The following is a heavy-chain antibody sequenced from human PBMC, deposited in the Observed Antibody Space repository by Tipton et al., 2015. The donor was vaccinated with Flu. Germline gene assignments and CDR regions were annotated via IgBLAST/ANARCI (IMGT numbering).Heavy chain of an antibody. Sequence: TLSLTCAVSGGSFSDYCWSWIRQPPGGGLEWIGEITPTGVMDYNPSLSTRATFSLDTSKNRVSLRLTSVTAADTAVYYCARDRGYPTFDYWGQGILVTVSS. D-gene: IGHD5-18*01. CDR3: ARDRGYPTFDY. CDR2: ITPTGVM. CDR1: GGSFSDYC. J-gene: IGHJ4*02. V-gene: IGHV4-34*01.